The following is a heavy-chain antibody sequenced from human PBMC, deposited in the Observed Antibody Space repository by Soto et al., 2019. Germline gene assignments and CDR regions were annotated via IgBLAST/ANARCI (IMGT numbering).Heavy chain of an antibody. CDR3: AKDTGPN. V-gene: IGHV3-7*03. CDR2: IKQDGSEK. Sequence: PWWSLRLSCSASVFTFSSYWMSWVRQAPGKGLEWVANIKQDGSEKYYVDSVKGRFTISRDNAKNSLYLQMNSLRAEDTAFYYCAKDTGPNWGQGTLVTVSS. CDR1: VFTFSSYW. J-gene: IGHJ4*02.